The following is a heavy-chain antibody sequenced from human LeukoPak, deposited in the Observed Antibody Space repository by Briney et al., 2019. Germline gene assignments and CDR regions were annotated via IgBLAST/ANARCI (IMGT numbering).Heavy chain of an antibody. CDR3: ARVYDSSGQRIIDY. J-gene: IGHJ4*02. CDR2: IYYSGTT. Sequence: SQTLSLTCTVSGGSISSGSYYWSWIRQPPGKGLEWIGYIYYSGTTYYNPSLKSRVTISVDTSKNQFSLKLSSATAADTAVYYCARVYDSSGQRIIDYWGQGTLVTVSS. D-gene: IGHD3-22*01. V-gene: IGHV4-61*01. CDR1: GGSISSGSYY.